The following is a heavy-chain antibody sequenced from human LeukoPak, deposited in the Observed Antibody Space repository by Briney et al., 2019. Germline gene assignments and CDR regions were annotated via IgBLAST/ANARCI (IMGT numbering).Heavy chain of an antibody. CDR3: ARAHGVDGEYYFDY. Sequence: PLGSLRLSRAASGFTFSSYAMHWVRQAPGKGVEWVAVISNAGSNKYKADSVRGGFTSSRDNSKMTLYLQMNSVRAEDTAVYYCARAHGVDGEYYFDYWGQGTLVTVSS. J-gene: IGHJ4*02. D-gene: IGHD3-10*01. CDR2: ISNAGSNK. CDR1: GFTFSSYA. V-gene: IGHV3-30*04.